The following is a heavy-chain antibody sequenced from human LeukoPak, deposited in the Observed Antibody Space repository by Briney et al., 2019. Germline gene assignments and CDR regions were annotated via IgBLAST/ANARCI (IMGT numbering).Heavy chain of an antibody. Sequence: GGSLRLSCAASGFTVSSNYMSSVRQAPGKGLEWVSVIYSGGSTYYADSVKGRFTIYRDNSKNTLYLQMNSLRAEDTAVYYCAKVVVAVTRSAQPTDYWGQGTLVTVSS. D-gene: IGHD2-15*01. CDR2: IYSGGST. V-gene: IGHV3-53*01. CDR3: AKVVVAVTRSAQPTDY. J-gene: IGHJ4*02. CDR1: GFTVSSNY.